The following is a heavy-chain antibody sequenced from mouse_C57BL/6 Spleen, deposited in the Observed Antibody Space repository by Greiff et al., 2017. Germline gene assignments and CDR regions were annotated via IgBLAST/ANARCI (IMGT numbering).Heavy chain of an antibody. CDR2: IYPGDGDT. CDR1: GYAFSSSW. CDR3: ARQSSYAMDY. J-gene: IGHJ4*01. Sequence: QVQLQQSGPELVKPGASVKISCKASGYAFSSSWMNWVKQRPGKGLEWIGRIYPGDGDTNYNGKFKGKATLTADKSSSTAYMQLSSLTSEDSAVYFCARQSSYAMDYWGQGTSVTVSS. D-gene: IGHD2-10*02. V-gene: IGHV1-82*01.